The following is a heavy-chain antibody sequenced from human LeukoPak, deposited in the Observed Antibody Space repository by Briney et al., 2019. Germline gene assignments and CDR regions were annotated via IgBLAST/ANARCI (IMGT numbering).Heavy chain of an antibody. CDR1: GGSFSGYY. D-gene: IGHD1-26*01. CDR2: INHSGST. Sequence: PSETLSLTCAVYGGSFSGYYWSWIRQPPGKGLEWIGEINHSGSTNYNPSLKSRVTISVDTSKNQFSLKLSSVTAADTAVYYCARRELLSIDYWGQGTLVTVSS. CDR3: ARRELLSIDY. J-gene: IGHJ4*02. V-gene: IGHV4-34*01.